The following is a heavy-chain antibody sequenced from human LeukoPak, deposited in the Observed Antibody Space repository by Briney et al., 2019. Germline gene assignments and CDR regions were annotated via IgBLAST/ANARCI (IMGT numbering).Heavy chain of an antibody. CDR2: ISSSSSTI. CDR3: ARDYGDYANDY. J-gene: IGHJ4*02. CDR1: GFTFSSYS. Sequence: GGSLRLSCAASGFTFSSYSINWVRQAPGKGLEWVSYISSSSSTIYYADSMKGRFTISRDNAKNSLYLQMNNLRDEDTAVYYCARDYGDYANDYWGQGTLVTVSS. V-gene: IGHV3-48*02. D-gene: IGHD4-17*01.